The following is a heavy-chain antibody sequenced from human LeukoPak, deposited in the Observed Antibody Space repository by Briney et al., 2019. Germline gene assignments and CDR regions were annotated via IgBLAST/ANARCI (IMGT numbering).Heavy chain of an antibody. D-gene: IGHD2-2*01. V-gene: IGHV3-33*01. CDR2: IWYDGSNK. CDR3: ASTIALGFSRAIGVDY. CDR1: GFTFSSYG. J-gene: IGHJ4*02. Sequence: GGSLRLSCAASGFTFSSYGMHWVRQAPGKGLEGVADIWYDGSNKYYADSVKGRFTISRDNSKNTLYLQMNSLRAEDTAVYYCASTIALGFSRAIGVDYWGQGTLVTVSS.